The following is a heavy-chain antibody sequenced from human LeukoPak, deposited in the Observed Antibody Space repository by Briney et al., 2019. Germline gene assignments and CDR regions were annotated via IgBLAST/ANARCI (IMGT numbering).Heavy chain of an antibody. CDR2: IYYTGTT. D-gene: IGHD2-2*01. CDR3: ARFSSDCSTASCYLTY. J-gene: IGHJ4*02. Sequence: SETLSLTCTVSGGSLSSHFWSWIRQPPGKGVELIGHIYYTGTTYYNPSLNSRVTISLDTSRNQFSLRLTSVTAADTAVYYCARFSSDCSTASCYLTYWGQGTLVTVSS. CDR1: GGSLSSHF. V-gene: IGHV4-59*11.